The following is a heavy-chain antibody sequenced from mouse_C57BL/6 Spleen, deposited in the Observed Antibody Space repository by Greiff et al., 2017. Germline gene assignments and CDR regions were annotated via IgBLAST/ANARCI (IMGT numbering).Heavy chain of an antibody. CDR1: GFTFNTYA. CDR3: VREGWLLRFWYFDV. J-gene: IGHJ1*03. D-gene: IGHD2-3*01. V-gene: IGHV10-3*01. Sequence: EVMLVESGGGLVQPKGSLKLSCAASGFTFNTYAMHWVRQAPGKGLEWVARIRSKSSNYATYYADSVKDRFTISRDDSQSMLYLQMNNLKTEDTAMYYCVREGWLLRFWYFDVWGTGTTVTVSS. CDR2: IRSKSSNYAT.